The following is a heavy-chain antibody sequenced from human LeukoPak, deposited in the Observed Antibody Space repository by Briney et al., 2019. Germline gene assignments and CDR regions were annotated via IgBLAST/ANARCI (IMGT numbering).Heavy chain of an antibody. V-gene: IGHV1-18*01. D-gene: IGHD2-2*01. CDR1: GYTFSSSG. Sequence: ASVKVSCKASGYTFSSSGISWVRQAPGQGLEWIGWISVYYGDTNYTQKFQGRVTMTTDTSTSTAYMELRGLRSDDTAVYYCARGVKFQPLFYFDYWGQGTLVTVSS. CDR2: ISVYYGDT. J-gene: IGHJ4*02. CDR3: ARGVKFQPLFYFDY.